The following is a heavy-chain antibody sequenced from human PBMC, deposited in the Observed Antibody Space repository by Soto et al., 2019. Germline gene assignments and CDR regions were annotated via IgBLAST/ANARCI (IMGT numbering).Heavy chain of an antibody. CDR2: ITNTGITT. D-gene: IGHD4-17*01. Sequence: HPXGSLGVACAASGFGFSTHALSWVRQAPGKGLEWLSSITNTGITTHYADSVKGRFTISRENSRNTLNLQMNNLRVDDTAVYYCAKGFDYGDTKHIDHWGQGTLVT. V-gene: IGHV3-23*01. CDR1: GFGFSTHA. J-gene: IGHJ4*02. CDR3: AKGFDYGDTKHIDH.